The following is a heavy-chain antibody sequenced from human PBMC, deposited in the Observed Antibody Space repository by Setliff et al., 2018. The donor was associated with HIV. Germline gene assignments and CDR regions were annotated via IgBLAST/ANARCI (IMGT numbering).Heavy chain of an antibody. J-gene: IGHJ4*02. Sequence: GGSLRLSCAASGFTFSSYGMSWVRQAPGKGLEWLSYISSSGTTTYYADSVKGRFTISRDNAKNSLYLQLNSLRVEDTAVYYCAREGITGTTLHPYWGQGTLVTVSS. CDR3: AREGITGTTLHPY. CDR1: GFTFSSYG. CDR2: ISSSGTTT. V-gene: IGHV3-48*04. D-gene: IGHD1-7*01.